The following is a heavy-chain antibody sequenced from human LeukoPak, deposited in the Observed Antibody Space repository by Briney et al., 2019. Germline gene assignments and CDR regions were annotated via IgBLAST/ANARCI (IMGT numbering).Heavy chain of an antibody. J-gene: IGHJ2*01. D-gene: IGHD5-12*01. CDR3: ARVDGGYDHGWYFDL. CDR2: IIPILGIA. Sequence: ASVKVSCKASGGTFSSYAISWVRQAPGQGLEWMGRIIPILGIANYAQKFQGRVTITADKSTSTAYMELSSLRSEDTAVYYCARVDGGYDHGWYFDLWGRGTLVTVSS. V-gene: IGHV1-69*04. CDR1: GGTFSSYA.